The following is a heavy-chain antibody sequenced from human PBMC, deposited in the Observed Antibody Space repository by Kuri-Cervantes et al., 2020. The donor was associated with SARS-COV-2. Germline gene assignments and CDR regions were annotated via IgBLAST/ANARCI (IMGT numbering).Heavy chain of an antibody. Sequence: ASVKVSCKASGYTFTSYGISWVRQAPGQGLEWMGWISAYNGNTNYAQKLQGRVTMTTDTSTSTACMELRSLRSDDTAVYYCARDGRTYYDILTGYSISYYFDHWGQGALVTVSS. CDR2: ISAYNGNT. CDR3: ARDGRTYYDILTGYSISYYFDH. V-gene: IGHV1-18*04. J-gene: IGHJ4*02. D-gene: IGHD3-9*01. CDR1: GYTFTSYG.